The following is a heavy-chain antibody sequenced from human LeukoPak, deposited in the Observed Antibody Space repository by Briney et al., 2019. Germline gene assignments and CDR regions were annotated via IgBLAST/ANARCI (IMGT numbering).Heavy chain of an antibody. CDR2: ISSSRSYI. J-gene: IGHJ4*02. CDR1: GFTFCSYS. Sequence: GGSLRLSCAASGFTFCSYSMNWVRQAPGKGLEWVSSISSSRSYIYYADSVKGRFTISRDNAKNSLYLQMNSLRAEDTAVYYCARDEDYDILTGYYIPRHFDYWGQGTMVTVSS. D-gene: IGHD3-9*01. V-gene: IGHV3-21*01. CDR3: ARDEDYDILTGYYIPRHFDY.